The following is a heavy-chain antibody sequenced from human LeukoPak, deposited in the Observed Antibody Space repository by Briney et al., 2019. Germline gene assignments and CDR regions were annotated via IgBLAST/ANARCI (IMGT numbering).Heavy chain of an antibody. CDR1: GFTFGNYI. CDR2: ISSNGGST. J-gene: IGHJ4*02. V-gene: IGHV3-64*01. D-gene: IGHD6-19*01. Sequence: GGSLRLSCAASGFTFGNYIMHWVRQAPGKGLEYVSAISSNGGSTYYAKSVKGRFTISRDNSKNTLYLQMGSLRAEDMAVYYCARGRVSSGWYCDYWGQGSLVTISS. CDR3: ARGRVSSGWYCDY.